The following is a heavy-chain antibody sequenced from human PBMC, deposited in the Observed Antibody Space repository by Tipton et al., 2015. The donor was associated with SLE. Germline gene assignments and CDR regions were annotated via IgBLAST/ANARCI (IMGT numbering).Heavy chain of an antibody. V-gene: IGHV4-59*11. CDR2: IYYSGST. J-gene: IGHJ3*02. CDR3: ARELTDAFHM. Sequence: TLSLTCTVSGDSSSSHYWSWIRQPPGKGLEWIGYIYYSGSTNYNPSLKSRVTISVDTSKNQFSLKLSSVTAADTAVYYCARELTDAFHMWGQGTRVTVSS. CDR1: GDSSSSHY.